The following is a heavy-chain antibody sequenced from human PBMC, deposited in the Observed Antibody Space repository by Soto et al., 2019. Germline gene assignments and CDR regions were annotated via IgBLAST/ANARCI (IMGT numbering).Heavy chain of an antibody. CDR3: ARGHADYYYYYGIDV. Sequence: SETLSLTCTVSGGSIGTFYRTWIRQTPGKGLEWIGYIVDGVSSKYNPSLKSRVTISVEKSKNQFSLQLRSLTAADTAVYYCARGHADYYYYYGIDVWGQGTTVTVSS. J-gene: IGHJ6*02. V-gene: IGHV4-59*01. CDR1: GGSIGTFY. CDR2: IVDGVSS.